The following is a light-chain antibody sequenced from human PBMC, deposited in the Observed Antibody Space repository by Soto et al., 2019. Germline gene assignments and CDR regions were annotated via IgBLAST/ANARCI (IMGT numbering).Light chain of an antibody. J-gene: IGLJ1*01. V-gene: IGLV2-14*01. CDR2: EVS. CDR1: SSDVGNYKY. Sequence: QSALTQPASVSGSPGQSITISCTGTSSDVGNYKYVSWYQQHPGKAPKLIIYEVSYRPSGVSNRFSGSKSAYTASLTISGLQAEDEADYYCNSQTTSGIRVFGTGTKLTVL. CDR3: NSQTTSGIRV.